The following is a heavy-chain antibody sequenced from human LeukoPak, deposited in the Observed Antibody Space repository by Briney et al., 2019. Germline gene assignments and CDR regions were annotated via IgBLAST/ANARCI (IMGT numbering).Heavy chain of an antibody. J-gene: IGHJ6*02. CDR3: ARDLADTAGTDYYYYGMDV. CDR2: IWYDGSNK. V-gene: IGHV3-33*01. D-gene: IGHD6-19*01. CDR1: GFTFSSYG. Sequence: PGGSLRLSCAASGFTFSSYGMHWVRRAPGKGLEWVAVIWYDGSNKYYADSVKGRFTISRDNSKNTLYLQMNSLRAEDTAVYYCARDLADTAGTDYYYYGMDVWGQGTTVTVSS.